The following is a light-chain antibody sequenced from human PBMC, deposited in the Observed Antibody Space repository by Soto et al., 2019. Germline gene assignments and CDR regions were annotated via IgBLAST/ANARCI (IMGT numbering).Light chain of an antibody. V-gene: IGLV2-8*01. CDR3: SSYAGSNTLI. Sequence: QSALTQPPSASGSPGQSITISCAGTSGDLGLYNYVSWFQQHPGKAPKLIIFEVNKRPSGVPDRFSGPKSGNTASLTVSGLQADDEAQYYCSSYAGSNTLIFGGGTKLTVL. J-gene: IGLJ2*01. CDR1: SGDLGLYNY. CDR2: EVN.